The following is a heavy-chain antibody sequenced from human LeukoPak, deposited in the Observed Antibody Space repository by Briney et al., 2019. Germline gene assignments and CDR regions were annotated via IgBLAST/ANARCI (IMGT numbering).Heavy chain of an antibody. Sequence: PSQTLSLTCTVSGGSISSGSYYWSWIRQPAGKGLEWIWRIFTSGSTNYNPSLKSRVTISVDTSKNQFSLKLSSVTAADTAVYYCARGRYYDSSGYHPFFDYWGQGTLVTVSS. CDR3: ARGRYYDSSGYHPFFDY. CDR1: GGSISSGSYY. V-gene: IGHV4-61*02. CDR2: IFTSGST. J-gene: IGHJ4*02. D-gene: IGHD3-22*01.